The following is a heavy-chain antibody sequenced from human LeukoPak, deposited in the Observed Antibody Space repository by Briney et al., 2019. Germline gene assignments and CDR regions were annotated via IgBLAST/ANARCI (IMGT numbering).Heavy chain of an antibody. Sequence: GGSLRLSCAASGFTFSSYGMSWVCQAPGKGLEWVSAISGSGGSTYYADSVKGRFTISRDNSKDTLYLQMNSLRAEDTAVYYCAKHERYYYGSGSSYWGQGTLVTVSS. V-gene: IGHV3-23*01. J-gene: IGHJ4*02. CDR3: AKHERYYYGSGSSY. CDR2: ISGSGGST. D-gene: IGHD3-10*01. CDR1: GFTFSSYG.